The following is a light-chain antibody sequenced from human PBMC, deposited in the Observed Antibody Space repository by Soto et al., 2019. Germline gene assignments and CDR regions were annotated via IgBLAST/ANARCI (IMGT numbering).Light chain of an antibody. V-gene: IGKV3-11*01. CDR3: QHRSNWSYT. CDR2: DAS. J-gene: IGKJ2*01. Sequence: EIVLTQSPATLSLSPGERATLSRRASESVGRYLAWYQQKPGQAPRLLVYDASNRATGVPPRFSGSGSGTDFTLTISSLEPEDFAVYFCQHRSNWSYTFGQGTKLEIK. CDR1: ESVGRY.